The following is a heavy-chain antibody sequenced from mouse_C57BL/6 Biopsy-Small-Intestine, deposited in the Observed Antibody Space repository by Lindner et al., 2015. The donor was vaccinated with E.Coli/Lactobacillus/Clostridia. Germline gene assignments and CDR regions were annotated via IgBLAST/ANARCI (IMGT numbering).Heavy chain of an antibody. V-gene: IGHV1-72*04. CDR1: GYSFIAYY. D-gene: IGHD2-10*01. J-gene: IGHJ1*03. CDR3: ARGDSSYMDV. Sequence: SVKVSCKTPGYSFIAYYIHWVRQAPGQGLEYMGWITPNSGGTKYAPKFKDKVIMARDTSVSTAYMEVSRLTSDDTAVYYCARGDSSYMDVWGNGTTVTVSS. CDR2: ITPNSGGT.